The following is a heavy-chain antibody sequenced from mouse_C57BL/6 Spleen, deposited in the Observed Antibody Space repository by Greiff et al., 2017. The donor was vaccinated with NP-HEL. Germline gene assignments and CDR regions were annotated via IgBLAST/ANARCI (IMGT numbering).Heavy chain of an antibody. CDR3: ARTARIKY. CDR1: GYSITSGYG. Sequence: ESGPGLVKPSQSLSLTCTVTGYSITSGYGWNWIRQFPGNKLEWMGYISYSGSTNYNPSLKSRISITRDTSKNQFFLQLNSATTEDTATYYCARTARIKYWGQGTTLTVSS. J-gene: IGHJ2*01. CDR2: ISYSGST. D-gene: IGHD1-2*01. V-gene: IGHV3-2*02.